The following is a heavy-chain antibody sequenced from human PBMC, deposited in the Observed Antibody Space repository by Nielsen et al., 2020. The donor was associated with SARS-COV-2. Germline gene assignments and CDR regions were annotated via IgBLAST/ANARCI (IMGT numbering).Heavy chain of an antibody. V-gene: IGHV3-21*01. CDR1: GFDFGSYN. D-gene: IGHD3-10*01. J-gene: IGHJ5*02. CDR2: ISYRSNYI. CDR3: VREGRGGDWFDP. Sequence: GESLKISCGASGFDFGSYNMNWVRQAPGKGLEWVSSISYRSNYIYYADSVKGRFTISRDNGNNSLYLQMHSLRAEDTAVYYCVREGRGGDWFDPWGQGTLVTVSS.